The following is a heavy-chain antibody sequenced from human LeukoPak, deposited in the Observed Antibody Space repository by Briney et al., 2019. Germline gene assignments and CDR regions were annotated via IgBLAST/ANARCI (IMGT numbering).Heavy chain of an antibody. J-gene: IGHJ4*02. Sequence: PGGSLRLSCAASGFTFSSYSMIWVRQAPGKGLEWVSSISSSSSYIYYADSVKGRFTISRDNAKNSLYLQMNSLRAEDTAVYYCARDHCTNGVCYDYWGQGTLVTVSS. CDR1: GFTFSSYS. D-gene: IGHD2-8*01. V-gene: IGHV3-21*01. CDR2: ISSSSSYI. CDR3: ARDHCTNGVCYDY.